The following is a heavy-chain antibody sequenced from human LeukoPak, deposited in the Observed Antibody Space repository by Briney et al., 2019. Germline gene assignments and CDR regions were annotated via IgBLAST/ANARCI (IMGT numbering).Heavy chain of an antibody. J-gene: IGHJ5*02. CDR3: ARDVPGSIGTTARFDP. D-gene: IGHD1-1*01. CDR1: GGTFSSYA. V-gene: IGHV1-18*01. Sequence: GASVKVSFKASGGTFSSYAISWMRQAPGQGLGWMGWISSHNGNTNYAQKFHGRLTMTTDTSTSTAYMELRSLRSDDTGVYYCARDVPGSIGTTARFDPWGQGTLVTVSS. CDR2: ISSHNGNT.